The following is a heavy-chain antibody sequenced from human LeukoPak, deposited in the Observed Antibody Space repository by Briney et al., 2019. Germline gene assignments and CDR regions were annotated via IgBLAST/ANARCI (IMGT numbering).Heavy chain of an antibody. CDR2: INPNSGGT. CDR1: GYTFTGYY. V-gene: IGHV1-2*02. Sequence: ASVKVSCKASGYTFTGYYMHWVRQAPGQGLEWMGWINPNSGGTNYAQKFQGRVTMTRDTSISTAYMELSRLRSDDTAVYYCARGPALLWFGELLRAFGYWGQGTLVTVSS. CDR3: ARGPALLWFGELLRAFGY. J-gene: IGHJ4*02. D-gene: IGHD3-10*01.